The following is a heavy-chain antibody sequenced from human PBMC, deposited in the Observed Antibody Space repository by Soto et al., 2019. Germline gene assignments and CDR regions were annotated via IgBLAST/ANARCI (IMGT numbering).Heavy chain of an antibody. CDR1: GFTLSSYW. J-gene: IGHJ4*02. CDR2: INTDGSIT. Sequence: GGSLRLSCAASGFTLSSYWMHWVRQVPGKGLVWVSRINTDGSITSHADSVKGRFTISRDNAKNTLYLQMNSLRADDTAVYYCTRDSGGRDAYWGQGALVTVSS. D-gene: IGHD2-15*01. V-gene: IGHV3-74*01. CDR3: TRDSGGRDAY.